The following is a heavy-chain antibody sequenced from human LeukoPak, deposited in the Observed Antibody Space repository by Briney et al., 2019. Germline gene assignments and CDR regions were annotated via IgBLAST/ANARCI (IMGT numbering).Heavy chain of an antibody. Sequence: PSETLSLTCTVSGGSISSGDYYWSWIRQPPGKGLEWIGYIYYSGSTYYNPSLKSRVTISVDTSKNLFSLKLSSVTAADTAVYYCARDAGDDAFDIWGQGTMVTVSS. CDR1: GGSISSGDYY. J-gene: IGHJ3*02. CDR2: IYYSGST. CDR3: ARDAGDDAFDI. D-gene: IGHD3-10*01. V-gene: IGHV4-30-4*01.